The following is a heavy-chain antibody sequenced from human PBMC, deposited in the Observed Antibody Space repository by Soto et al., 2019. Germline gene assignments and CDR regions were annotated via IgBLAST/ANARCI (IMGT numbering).Heavy chain of an antibody. Sequence: HPGGSLRLSCGASGFTFSTHAMAWVRQTPGKGLEWVSSITSGSGATHYADSVKGRFSISRDNSKNTLFLQMNSLRAEDTAIYFCAKRLPFYFDYWGQGTLVTVSS. V-gene: IGHV3-23*01. CDR3: AKRLPFYFDY. D-gene: IGHD4-17*01. J-gene: IGHJ4*02. CDR1: GFTFSTHA. CDR2: ITSGSGAT.